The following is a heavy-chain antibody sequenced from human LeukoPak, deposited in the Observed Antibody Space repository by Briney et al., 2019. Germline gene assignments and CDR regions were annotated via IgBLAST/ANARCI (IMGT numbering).Heavy chain of an antibody. CDR2: IYYSGST. J-gene: IGHJ4*02. CDR1: GGSISSYY. Sequence: PSETLSLTCTVSGGSISSYYWSWIRQPPGKGLEWIGYIYYSGSTNYNPSLKSRVTISVDTSKNQFSLKLSSVTAADTAVYYCARAEGVGATRIDYWGQGTLVTVSS. CDR3: ARAEGVGATRIDY. V-gene: IGHV4-59*01. D-gene: IGHD1-26*01.